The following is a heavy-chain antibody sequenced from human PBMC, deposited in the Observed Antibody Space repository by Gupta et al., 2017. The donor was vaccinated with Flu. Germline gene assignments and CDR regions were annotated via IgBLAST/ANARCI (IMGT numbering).Heavy chain of an antibody. CDR3: ARAFPPGDWHPYFDQ. CDR2: ISSDGTTI. CDR1: GFTFSTYS. V-gene: IGHV3-48*02. J-gene: IGHJ4*02. D-gene: IGHD2-21*02. Sequence: EVQLVESGGGLVQPGGSLRLSCTASGFTFSTYSMNWVRQAPGKGLEWVSYISSDGTTIWYAASVQGRFTISRDYVKNSLYLQMNSLRDEDTGVYYCARAFPPGDWHPYFDQWGQGTLVTVSS.